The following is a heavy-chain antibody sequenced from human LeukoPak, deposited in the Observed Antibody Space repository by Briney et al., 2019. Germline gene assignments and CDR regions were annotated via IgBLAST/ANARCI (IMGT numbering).Heavy chain of an antibody. CDR3: AREHIVVVTAIPYFDY. CDR1: GFTFSDYY. Sequence: GGSLRLSCAASGFTFSDYYMSWICQAPGKGLEWVSYISSSGSTIYYADSVKGRFTISRDNAKNSLYLQMNSLRAEDTAVYYCAREHIVVVTAIPYFDYWGQGTLVTVSS. CDR2: ISSSGSTI. V-gene: IGHV3-11*01. D-gene: IGHD2-21*02. J-gene: IGHJ4*02.